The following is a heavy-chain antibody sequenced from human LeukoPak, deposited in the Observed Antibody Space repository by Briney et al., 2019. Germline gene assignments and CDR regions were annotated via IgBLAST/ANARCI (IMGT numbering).Heavy chain of an antibody. CDR1: GFTFSSYA. V-gene: IGHV3-23*01. D-gene: IGHD3-3*01. CDR3: AKDKPTRDYDFWSGYSNGYFDY. J-gene: IGHJ4*02. Sequence: GSPRLSCAASGFTFSSYAMSWVRQAPGMGLEWVSAISGNGGSTYYADSVKGRFTISRDNSKNTLYLQMNSLRAEDTAVYYCAKDKPTRDYDFWSGYSNGYFDYWGQGTLVTVSS. CDR2: ISGNGGST.